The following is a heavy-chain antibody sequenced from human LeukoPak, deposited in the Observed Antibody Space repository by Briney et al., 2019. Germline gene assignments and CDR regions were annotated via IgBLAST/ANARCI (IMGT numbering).Heavy chain of an antibody. Sequence: SETLSLTCTVSGSISSGSYYWSWIRQPAGKGLEWIGRIYTSGSTNYNPSLKSRVTMSVDTSKNQFSLKLSSVTAADTAVYYCARDRGGSITIFGVVIDNWFDPWGQGTLVTVSS. V-gene: IGHV4-61*02. CDR2: IYTSGST. CDR1: GSISSGSYY. CDR3: ARDRGGSITIFGVVIDNWFDP. J-gene: IGHJ5*02. D-gene: IGHD3-3*01.